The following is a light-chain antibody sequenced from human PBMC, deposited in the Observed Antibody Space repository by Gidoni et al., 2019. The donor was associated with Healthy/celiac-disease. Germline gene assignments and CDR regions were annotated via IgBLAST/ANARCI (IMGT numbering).Light chain of an antibody. V-gene: IGKV3-15*01. Sequence: EIVMTQSPATLSVSPGERATLSCRASQSVSSNLAWYQQTPGQAPRLRIYGASTRATCIPASFSGSGSGTAFTLTISSLQSEDFAVYYCQQYNNCPPWAFXQXTKVEIK. CDR1: QSVSSN. J-gene: IGKJ1*01. CDR3: QQYNNCPPWA. CDR2: GAS.